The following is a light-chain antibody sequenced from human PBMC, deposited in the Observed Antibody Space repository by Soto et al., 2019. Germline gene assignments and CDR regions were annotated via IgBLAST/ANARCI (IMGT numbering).Light chain of an antibody. J-gene: IGKJ3*01. CDR3: QQYSSVPV. V-gene: IGKV1-27*01. Sequence: DIPMTQSPSSLSASVGDRVTITCRASQGINNYVAWYQQKPGKPPKLLIYAASTLQSGVPSRFSGSGSGTDFTLTINSLQPEDVPTYSCQQYSSVPVFGPGTKVDIK. CDR1: QGINNY. CDR2: AAS.